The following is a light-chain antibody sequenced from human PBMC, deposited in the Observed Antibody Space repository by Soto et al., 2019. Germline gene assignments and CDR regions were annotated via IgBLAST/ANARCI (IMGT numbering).Light chain of an antibody. V-gene: IGLV1-40*01. CDR2: GNS. CDR1: SSNIGAGYD. CDR3: QSYDRSRVV. J-gene: IGLJ2*01. Sequence: QSVLTQPPSVSGAPGQRVTISCTGSSSNIGAGYDVHWYQQLPGTAPKLLIYGNSNRPSGVPDRFSGSKSGTSASLAIPGLQAEDEADYYCQSYDRSRVVLGGGTKVTAL.